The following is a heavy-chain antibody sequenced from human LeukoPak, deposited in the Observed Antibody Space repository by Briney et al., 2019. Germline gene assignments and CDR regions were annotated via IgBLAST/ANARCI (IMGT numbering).Heavy chain of an antibody. D-gene: IGHD3-10*01. CDR1: GFTFSSYS. J-gene: IGHJ1*01. V-gene: IGHV3-23*01. CDR3: ASSLWFGEYTEYFQY. CDR2: ISDNGDLS. Sequence: GGSQRLSCVASGFTFSSYSLSWVRQSPGKGLEWVSGISDNGDLSYYADSVKGRFTISRDNSNNTLYLQMNSLRAEDTALYYCASSLWFGEYTEYFQYWGQGTLVTVSS.